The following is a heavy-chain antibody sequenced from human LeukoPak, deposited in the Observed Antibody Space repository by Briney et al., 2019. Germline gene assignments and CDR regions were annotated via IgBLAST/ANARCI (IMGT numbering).Heavy chain of an antibody. J-gene: IGHJ5*02. CDR1: GFTFSSYA. D-gene: IGHD2-15*01. V-gene: IGHV3-23*01. Sequence: GGSLRLSCAASGFTFSSYAMSWVRQAPGKGLEWVSAISGSGAITYYADSVKGRFTISRDNSKNTLYLQMNSLRAEDTAVYYCAKDDDCSGGSCYSPYNWFDPWGQGTLVTVSS. CDR2: ISGSGAIT. CDR3: AKDDDCSGGSCYSPYNWFDP.